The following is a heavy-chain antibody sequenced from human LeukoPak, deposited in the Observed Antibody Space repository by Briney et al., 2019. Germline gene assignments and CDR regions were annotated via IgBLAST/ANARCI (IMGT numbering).Heavy chain of an antibody. D-gene: IGHD2-15*01. Sequence: ASVKVSCKASGYTFTSYYMHWVRQAPGQGLEWMGIINPSGGSTSYAQKLKGRVTMTRDTSTSTVYMELSSLRSEDTAVYYCARDLALAHCSGGSCYELDYWGQGTLVTVSS. J-gene: IGHJ4*02. CDR1: GYTFTSYY. CDR3: ARDLALAHCSGGSCYELDY. V-gene: IGHV1-46*04. CDR2: INPSGGST.